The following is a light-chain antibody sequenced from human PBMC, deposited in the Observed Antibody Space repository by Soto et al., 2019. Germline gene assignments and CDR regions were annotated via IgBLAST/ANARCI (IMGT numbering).Light chain of an antibody. Sequence: QSVLTQPASVSESPGQSITISCTGTSSDVGGYKYVSWYQQHPDKAPKLMIYEVSNRPSGVSNRFSGSKSGNTASLTISGLQAEDEADYYCSSYTRSSTWVFGGGTKLTVL. CDR2: EVS. V-gene: IGLV2-14*01. CDR1: SSDVGGYKY. CDR3: SSYTRSSTWV. J-gene: IGLJ3*02.